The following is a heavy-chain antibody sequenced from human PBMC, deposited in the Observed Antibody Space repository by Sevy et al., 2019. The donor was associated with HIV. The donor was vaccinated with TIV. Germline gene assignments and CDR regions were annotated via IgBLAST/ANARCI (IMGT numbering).Heavy chain of an antibody. CDR1: GYTLTQVS. J-gene: IGHJ4*02. V-gene: IGHV1-24*01. Sequence: ASVKVSCKVSGYTLTQVSMHWVRQAPGEGLEWMGSFDPEDGETIYAQKFQGRVTMTEDTSTDTAYMELNSLRSEDTAVYFCATTKDYNDSSRCPFDYWGQGTLVTVSS. D-gene: IGHD3-22*01. CDR3: ATTKDYNDSSRCPFDY. CDR2: FDPEDGET.